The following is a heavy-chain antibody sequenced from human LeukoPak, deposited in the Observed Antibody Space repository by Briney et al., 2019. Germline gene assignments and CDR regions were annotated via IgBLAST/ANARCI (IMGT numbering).Heavy chain of an antibody. D-gene: IGHD3-10*01. CDR3: ARSYGSGTYSLN. Sequence: GESLKISCKGSGYSFTTNWIAWVRQMPGKGLEWMGITYPGDSDTRYSPSFEGQVTISADKSISTAYLQWSSLKASDTAMYYCARSYGSGTYSLNWGQGTLVTVSS. CDR2: TYPGDSDT. CDR1: GYSFTTNW. V-gene: IGHV5-51*01. J-gene: IGHJ4*02.